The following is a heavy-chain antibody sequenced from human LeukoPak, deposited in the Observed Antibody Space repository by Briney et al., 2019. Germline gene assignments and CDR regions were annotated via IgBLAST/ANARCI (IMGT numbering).Heavy chain of an antibody. CDR2: IYYSGST. CDR1: GGSISSSSYY. V-gene: IGHV4-39*07. CDR3: AREYYDYVWGSYRDFDY. J-gene: IGHJ4*02. D-gene: IGHD3-16*02. Sequence: PSETLSLTCTVSGGSISSSSYYWGWPRQPPGTGLEWIVSIYYSGSTYYNPSLKSRVTISVDTSKNQFSLKLSSVTAADTAVYYCAREYYDYVWGSYRDFDYWGQGTLVTVSS.